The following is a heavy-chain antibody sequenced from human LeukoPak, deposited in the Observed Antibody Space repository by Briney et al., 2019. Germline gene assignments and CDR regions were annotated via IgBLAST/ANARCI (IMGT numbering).Heavy chain of an antibody. J-gene: IGHJ4*02. V-gene: IGHV1-2*02. CDR3: ARAHYDFWSIGY. Sequence: ASVKVSCKASGYTFTGYYMHWVRQAPGQGLEWMGWINPNSGGTNYAQKFQGRVTMTRDTSISTAYMELSRLRSDDTAVYYCARAHYDFWSIGYWGQGTLVTVSS. CDR1: GYTFTGYY. D-gene: IGHD3-3*01. CDR2: INPNSGGT.